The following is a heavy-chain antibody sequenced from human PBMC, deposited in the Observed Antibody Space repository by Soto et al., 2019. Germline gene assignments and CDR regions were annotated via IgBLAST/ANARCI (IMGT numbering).Heavy chain of an antibody. CDR3: AKGAAIPVAGPRQHAFDI. J-gene: IGHJ3*02. D-gene: IGHD6-19*01. CDR1: GFTFSSYA. V-gene: IGHV3-23*01. CDR2: ISGSGAST. Sequence: EVQLLESGGGLVQPGGSLRLSCAASGFTFSSYAMSWVRQAPGKGLEWVSAISGSGASTYYADSVKGRFTISRDNSKNTLYLQMNSLRAEDTAVYYCAKGAAIPVAGPRQHAFDIWGQGTMVTVSS.